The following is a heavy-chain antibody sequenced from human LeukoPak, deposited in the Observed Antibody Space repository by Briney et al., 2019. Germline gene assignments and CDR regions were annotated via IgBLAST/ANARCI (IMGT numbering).Heavy chain of an antibody. Sequence: ASVKVSCKASGYTFTSYYIHWVRQAPGQGLEWLGIIHPASGRTTYAQDFQGRVTMTRDTSTSTVYMELSSLRYDDTAVYYCAKDRDKWGQGTLVTVSS. D-gene: IGHD2-15*01. CDR3: AKDRDK. CDR1: GYTFTSYY. V-gene: IGHV1-46*01. CDR2: IHPASGRT. J-gene: IGHJ4*02.